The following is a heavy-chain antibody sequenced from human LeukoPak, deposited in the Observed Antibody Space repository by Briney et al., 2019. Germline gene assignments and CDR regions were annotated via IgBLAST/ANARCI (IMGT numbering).Heavy chain of an antibody. CDR3: ARGVVADAFDI. CDR2: INHSGST. J-gene: IGHJ3*02. D-gene: IGHD2-15*01. CDR1: GGSFSGYY. Sequence: PSETLSLTCAVDGGSFSGYYWSWIRQPPGKGLEWIGEINHSGSTNYNPSLKSRVTISVDTSKNQFSLKLSSVTAADTAVYYCARGVVADAFDIWGQGTMVTVSS. V-gene: IGHV4-34*01.